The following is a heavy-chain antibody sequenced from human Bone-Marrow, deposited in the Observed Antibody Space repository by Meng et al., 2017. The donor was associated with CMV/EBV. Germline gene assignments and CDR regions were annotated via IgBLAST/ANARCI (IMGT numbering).Heavy chain of an antibody. V-gene: IGHV3-53*01. D-gene: IGHD4-11*01. CDR3: ARGPDYSYFDY. CDR1: GFTVSSSY. CDR2: IYASGTA. J-gene: IGHJ4*02. Sequence: GESLKISCAASGFTVSSSYMNWVRQAPGKGPEWVSIIYASGTAYYADSVKGRFTISRDNLKNTLYLQMDSLRAEDTAVYYCARGPDYSYFDYWGQGTLVTVSS.